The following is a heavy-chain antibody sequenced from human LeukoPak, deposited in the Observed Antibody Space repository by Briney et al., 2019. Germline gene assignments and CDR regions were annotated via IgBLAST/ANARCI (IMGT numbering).Heavy chain of an antibody. V-gene: IGHV4-4*07. CDR1: GGSMSSYY. J-gene: IGHJ6*02. CDR3: AREWYACASCTPPFHFNAMDV. Sequence: SETLSLTCTVSGGSMSSYYWSWIRQPAGKGLEWIGHIYTSGGTSYNPSLKSRVTMTVDRSKGQFSLKLSSVTAADTALYYCAREWYACASCTPPFHFNAMDVWGQGTTVTVSS. D-gene: IGHD2-8*01. CDR2: IYTSGGT.